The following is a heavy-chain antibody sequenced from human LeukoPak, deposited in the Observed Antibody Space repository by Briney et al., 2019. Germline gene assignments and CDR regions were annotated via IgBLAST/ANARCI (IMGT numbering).Heavy chain of an antibody. CDR1: GGSISSYY. CDR3: ATQGLGLDFYYFDY. Sequence: SETLSLTCTVSGGSISSYYWSWIRQPPGKGLEWIGYIYYSGSTNYNPSLKSRVTISVDTSKNQFSLKLSSVTAADTAVYYCATQGLGLDFYYFDYWGQGTLVTVSS. J-gene: IGHJ4*02. CDR2: IYYSGST. D-gene: IGHD1-26*01. V-gene: IGHV4-59*01.